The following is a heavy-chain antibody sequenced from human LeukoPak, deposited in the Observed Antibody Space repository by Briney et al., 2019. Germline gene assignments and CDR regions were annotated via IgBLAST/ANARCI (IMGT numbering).Heavy chain of an antibody. V-gene: IGHV5-10-1*01. J-gene: IGHJ6*02. Sequence: GESLKISCKGSGYSFTSYWISWVRQMPGKGLEWMGRIDPSDSYTNYSPPFQGHVTISADKSISTAYLQWSSLKASDTAMYYCAREYYYGSVGYYGMDVWGQGTTVTVSS. CDR3: AREYYYGSVGYYGMDV. CDR2: IDPSDSYT. D-gene: IGHD3-10*01. CDR1: GYSFTSYW.